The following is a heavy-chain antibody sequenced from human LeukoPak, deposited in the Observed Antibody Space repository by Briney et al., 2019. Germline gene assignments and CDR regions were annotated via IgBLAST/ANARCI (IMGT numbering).Heavy chain of an antibody. CDR1: GYTFSNYG. Sequence: GASVKVSCKASGYTFSNYGINWVRQATGQGLEWMGWMNPNSGNTGYAQKFQGRVTITRNTSISTAYMELSSLRSEDTAVYYCARGGGWLDYYYYYMDVWGKGTTVTVSS. V-gene: IGHV1-8*03. CDR3: ARGGGWLDYYYYYMDV. D-gene: IGHD6-19*01. J-gene: IGHJ6*03. CDR2: MNPNSGNT.